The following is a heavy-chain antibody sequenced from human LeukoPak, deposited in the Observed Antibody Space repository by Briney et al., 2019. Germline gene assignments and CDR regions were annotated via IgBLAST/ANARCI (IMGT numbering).Heavy chain of an antibody. CDR2: ISYDGSNK. D-gene: IGHD2-2*01. J-gene: IGHJ1*01. V-gene: IGHV3-30-3*01. Sequence: GGSLRLSCAASGFTFSSYAMHWVRQAPGKGLEWVAVISYDGSNKYYADSVKGRSTISRDNSKNTLYLQMNSLRAEDTAVYYCARGHVVPAAAPEYFQHWGQGTLVTVSS. CDR1: GFTFSSYA. CDR3: ARGHVVPAAAPEYFQH.